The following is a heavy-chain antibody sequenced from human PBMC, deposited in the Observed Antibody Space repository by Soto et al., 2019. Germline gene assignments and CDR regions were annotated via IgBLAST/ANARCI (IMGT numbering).Heavy chain of an antibody. V-gene: IGHV4-59*08. CDR2: IYYSGST. CDR3: ARHYSEYSGYDFQDAFDI. D-gene: IGHD5-12*01. Sequence: QVQLQESGPGLVKPSETLSLTCTVSGGSISSYYWSWIRQPPGKGLEWIGYIYYSGSTNYNPSLKSRVTISVDTSKNQSSLKLSSVTAADTAVYYCARHYSEYSGYDFQDAFDIWGQGTMVTVSS. J-gene: IGHJ3*02. CDR1: GGSISSYY.